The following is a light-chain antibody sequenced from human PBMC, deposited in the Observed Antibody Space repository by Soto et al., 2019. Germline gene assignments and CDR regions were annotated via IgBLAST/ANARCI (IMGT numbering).Light chain of an antibody. CDR2: GAS. CDR1: QSVNSH. CDR3: QEYNTWPWS. V-gene: IGKV3-15*01. Sequence: EIVLTQSPAPLSVSPGERATLSCSASQSVNSHLASYQQKLGQAPRVLIFGASTRATGIPARSRCSGPGTEFTLTITSLQSRDFEVYYCQEYNTWPWSFGQGTKV. J-gene: IGKJ1*01.